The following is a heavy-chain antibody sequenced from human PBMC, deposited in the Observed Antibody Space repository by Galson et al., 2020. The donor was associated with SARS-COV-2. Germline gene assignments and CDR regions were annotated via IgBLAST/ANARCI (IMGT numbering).Heavy chain of an antibody. V-gene: IGHV3-30*04. CDR3: ARSHSGSYNGAFDI. D-gene: IGHD1-26*01. Sequence: GGSLRLSCAASGFTFSSYAMHWVRQAPGKGLEWVAVISYDGSNKYYADSVKGRFTISRDNSKNTLYLQMNSLRAEDTAVYYCARSHSGSYNGAFDIWGQGTMVTVSS. CDR2: ISYDGSNK. J-gene: IGHJ3*02. CDR1: GFTFSSYA.